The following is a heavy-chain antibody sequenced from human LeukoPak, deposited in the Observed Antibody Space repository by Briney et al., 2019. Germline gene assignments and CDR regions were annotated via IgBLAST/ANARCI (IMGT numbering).Heavy chain of an antibody. CDR1: GYTFTCYY. V-gene: IGHV1-2*06. CDR3: ARGLIVVVVAATLDGMDV. D-gene: IGHD2-15*01. Sequence: ASVKVSCKASGYTFTCYYMHWVRQAPGQGLEWMGRINPNSGGTNYAQKFQGRVTMTRDTSISTAYMELSRLRSDDTAVYYCARGLIVVVVAATLDGMDVWGQGTTVTVSS. CDR2: INPNSGGT. J-gene: IGHJ6*02.